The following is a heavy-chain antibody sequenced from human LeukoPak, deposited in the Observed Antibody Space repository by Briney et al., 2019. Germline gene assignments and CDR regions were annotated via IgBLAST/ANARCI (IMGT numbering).Heavy chain of an antibody. D-gene: IGHD5-24*01. CDR1: GYTFTSYG. Sequence: EASVKVSCKASGYTFTSYGISWVRQAPGQGLEWMGGIIPIFGTANYAQKFQGRVTITADESTSTAYMELSSLRSEDTAVYYCARAGRDGYNGDYWGQGTLVTVSS. J-gene: IGHJ4*02. CDR2: IIPIFGTA. V-gene: IGHV1-69*13. CDR3: ARAGRDGYNGDY.